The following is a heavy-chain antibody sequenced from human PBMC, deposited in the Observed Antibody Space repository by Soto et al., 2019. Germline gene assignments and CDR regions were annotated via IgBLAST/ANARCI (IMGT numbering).Heavy chain of an antibody. CDR1: GFGFSSYW. Sequence: HPGGSLRLSCEASGFGFSSYWMTWARQAPGKGLEWVANINQDGRTTYYVDSVKGRFAISRDNAKNSVSLQMNSLRVEDTAVYYCARTGTTHFLGQGTLVTVSS. CDR2: INQDGRTT. J-gene: IGHJ4*01. D-gene: IGHD1-1*01. V-gene: IGHV3-7*05. CDR3: ARTGTTHF.